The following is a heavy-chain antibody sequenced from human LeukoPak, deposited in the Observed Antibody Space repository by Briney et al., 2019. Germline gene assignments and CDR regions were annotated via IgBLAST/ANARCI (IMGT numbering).Heavy chain of an antibody. CDR2: INPNSGGT. CDR3: ARVRWLQEDAFDI. D-gene: IGHD5-24*01. Sequence: GGSLRLSCAASRFSFSSYGMHWVRQAPGQGLEWMGWINPNSGGTNYAQKFQGRVTMTRDTSISTAYMELSRLRSDDTAVYYCARVRWLQEDAFDIWGQGTMVTVSS. CDR1: RFSFSSYG. J-gene: IGHJ3*02. V-gene: IGHV1-2*02.